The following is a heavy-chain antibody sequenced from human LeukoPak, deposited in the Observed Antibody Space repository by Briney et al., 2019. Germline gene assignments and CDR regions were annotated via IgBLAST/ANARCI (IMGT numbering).Heavy chain of an antibody. CDR1: GGSFSGYY. CDR2: INHSGST. Sequence: SETLSLTCAVYGGSFSGYYWSWIRQPPGKGLEWIGEINHSGSTNYNPSLKSRVTISVDTSKNQFSLKLSSVTAADTAVYCCASYQIAVAGTQRFDCWGQGTLLAVSS. V-gene: IGHV4-34*01. J-gene: IGHJ4*02. CDR3: ASYQIAVAGTQRFDC. D-gene: IGHD6-19*01.